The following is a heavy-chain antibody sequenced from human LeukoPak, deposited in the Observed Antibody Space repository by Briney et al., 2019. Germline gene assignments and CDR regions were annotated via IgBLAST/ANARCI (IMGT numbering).Heavy chain of an antibody. J-gene: IGHJ5*02. CDR3: ARFVLVRGVNESWFDP. Sequence: SETLSLTCTVSGGSISSSSYYWGWIRQPPGKGLEWIGSIYYSGSTYYNPSLKSRVTISVDTSKNQFSLKLSSVTAADTAVYYCARFVLVRGVNESWFDPWGQGTLVTVSS. CDR2: IYYSGST. D-gene: IGHD3-10*01. CDR1: GGSISSSSYY. V-gene: IGHV4-39*01.